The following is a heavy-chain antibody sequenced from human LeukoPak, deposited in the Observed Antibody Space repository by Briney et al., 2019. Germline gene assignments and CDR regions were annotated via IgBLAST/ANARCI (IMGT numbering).Heavy chain of an antibody. Sequence: PGGSLRLSCAASGFTFSSYGMHWVRQAPGKGLEWVAFIRYDGSNKYYADSVKGRFTISRDNSKNTLYLQMNSLRVEDTAVYYCAKDLQFHVPYWGQGTLVTVSS. V-gene: IGHV3-30*02. CDR2: IRYDGSNK. CDR1: GFTFSSYG. CDR3: AKDLQFHVPY. J-gene: IGHJ4*02. D-gene: IGHD2-21*01.